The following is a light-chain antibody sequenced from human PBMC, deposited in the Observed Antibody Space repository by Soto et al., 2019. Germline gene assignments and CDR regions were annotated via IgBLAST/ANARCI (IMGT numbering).Light chain of an antibody. J-gene: IGKJ4*01. Sequence: EIVMTQSPATLSVSPGEGATLSCKASQNVYNNLAWYQQRPGQPPRLLIYDASTRATGISARFSGGGYGTEFTLTISSLQSEDFAVYFCQQCRNWPLTFGGGTKVEIK. CDR1: QNVYNN. V-gene: IGKV3-15*01. CDR3: QQCRNWPLT. CDR2: DAS.